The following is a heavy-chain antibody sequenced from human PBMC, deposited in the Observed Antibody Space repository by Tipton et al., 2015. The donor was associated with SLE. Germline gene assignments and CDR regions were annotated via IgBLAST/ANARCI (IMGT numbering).Heavy chain of an antibody. D-gene: IGHD3-9*01. Sequence: SLRLSCAASGFTFSSYEMNWVRQAPGKGLEWVSYISSSGSTIYYADSVKGRFTISRDNAKNSLYLQMNSLRAEDTAVYYCARDPAADLRYFDWYYYYGMDVWGQGTTVTVSS. CDR2: ISSSGSTI. CDR3: ARDPAADLRYFDWYYYYGMDV. CDR1: GFTFSSYE. V-gene: IGHV3-48*03. J-gene: IGHJ6*02.